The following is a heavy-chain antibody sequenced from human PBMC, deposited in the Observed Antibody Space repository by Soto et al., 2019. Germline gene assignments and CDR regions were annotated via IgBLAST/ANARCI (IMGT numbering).Heavy chain of an antibody. Sequence: GGSRRLSCVASGFGCHRYIMNCVRQVPGKGLEWISYINSGSTSVFYAVSVKGRFTISRDNANNSLYLQMNSLRAEDTALYYCTSRTSPHAYSGQGTLVTVSS. CDR3: TSRTSPHAY. CDR1: GFGCHRYI. CDR2: INSGSTSV. J-gene: IGHJ4*02. V-gene: IGHV3-48*01.